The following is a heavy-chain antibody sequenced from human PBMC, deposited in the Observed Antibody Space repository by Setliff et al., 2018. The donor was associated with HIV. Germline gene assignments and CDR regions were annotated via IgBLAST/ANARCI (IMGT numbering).Heavy chain of an antibody. J-gene: IGHJ4*02. V-gene: IGHV4-39*01. D-gene: IGHD6-19*01. CDR2: VYYSGST. Sequence: TLSLTCTVSGVSPSSSSYYWGWIRQPPGKGLEWIGYVYYSGSTYYNPSLKSRLTISVDTSKNHFSLRLSSVTAADTAVYYCVRQGAVTGHSFDSWGPGALVTVSS. CDR3: VRQGAVTGHSFDS. CDR1: GVSPSSSSYY.